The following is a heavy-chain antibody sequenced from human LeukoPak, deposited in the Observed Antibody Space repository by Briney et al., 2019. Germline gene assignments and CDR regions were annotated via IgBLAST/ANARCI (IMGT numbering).Heavy chain of an antibody. V-gene: IGHV1-18*01. J-gene: IGHJ6*03. CDR2: IGAYNGNT. D-gene: IGHD3-3*01. CDR1: VYTFTSYG. CDR3: AREGRSYDFWSGYLSYYYYYLDV. Sequence: ASVKVAFKASVYTFTSYGSSWVRQAPGQGREWMGWIGAYNGNTSYSHKVDGRVSITTDTSTSTAYLQLSKLRSYDTGVYYCAREGRSYDFWSGYLSYYYYYLDVWGKGTTVTVSS.